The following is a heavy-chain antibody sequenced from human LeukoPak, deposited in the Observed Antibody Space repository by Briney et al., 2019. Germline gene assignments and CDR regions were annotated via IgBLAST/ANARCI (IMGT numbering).Heavy chain of an antibody. D-gene: IGHD6-13*01. Sequence: TSETLSLTCTVSGGSISSGSYYWGWIRQPPGKGLEWTGSIDYSGTTYYNPSLKSRVTISVDTSKNQFSLKLSSVTAADTALYYCARRGQAAGSKGAFDYWGQGTLVTVSS. V-gene: IGHV4-39*01. CDR2: IDYSGTT. J-gene: IGHJ4*02. CDR1: GGSISSGSYY. CDR3: ARRGQAAGSKGAFDY.